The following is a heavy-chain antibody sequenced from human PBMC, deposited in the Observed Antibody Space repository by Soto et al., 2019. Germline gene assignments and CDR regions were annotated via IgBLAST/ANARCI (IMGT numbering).Heavy chain of an antibody. J-gene: IGHJ6*02. CDR3: ARDLRRITIFGVVIHYYYYYGMDV. V-gene: IGHV3-21*01. D-gene: IGHD3-3*01. Sequence: GGSLRLSCAASGFTFSSYSMNWVRQAPGKGLEWVSSISSSSSYIYYADSVKGRFTISRDNAKNSLYLQMNSLRAEDTAVYYCARDLRRITIFGVVIHYYYYYGMDVWGQGTTVTAP. CDR2: ISSSSSYI. CDR1: GFTFSSYS.